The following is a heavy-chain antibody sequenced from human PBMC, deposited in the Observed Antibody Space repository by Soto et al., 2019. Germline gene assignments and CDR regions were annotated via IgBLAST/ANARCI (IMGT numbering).Heavy chain of an antibody. V-gene: IGHV4-34*01. CDR2: INHSGST. CDR1: GGSFSGYY. CDR3: ARDRSMGNDYSNYVDY. Sequence: SETLSLTCAVYGGSFSGYYWSWIRQPPGKGLEGIGEINHSGSTNYNPSLRSRVTISVDTSKNQFSLNVSSVTAADTGGEQRARDRSMGNDYSNYVDYWGQGTLVTVSS. J-gene: IGHJ4*02. D-gene: IGHD4-4*01.